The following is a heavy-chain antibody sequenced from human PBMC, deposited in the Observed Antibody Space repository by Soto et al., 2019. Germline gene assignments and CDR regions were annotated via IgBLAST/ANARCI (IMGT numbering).Heavy chain of an antibody. Sequence: QVQLVQSGAEVKKPGASVKVSCKASGYTFTTYAISWVRQAPGQGLEWMGRISNYTGNTKYAQKLQGRVTMTTDTSTSTAYMELRSLRSADTAVYYCARDPQYSTSSQVFDSWGQGTLVTVSS. CDR3: ARDPQYSTSSQVFDS. CDR1: GYTFTTYA. CDR2: ISNYTGNT. J-gene: IGHJ4*02. V-gene: IGHV1-18*01. D-gene: IGHD6-6*01.